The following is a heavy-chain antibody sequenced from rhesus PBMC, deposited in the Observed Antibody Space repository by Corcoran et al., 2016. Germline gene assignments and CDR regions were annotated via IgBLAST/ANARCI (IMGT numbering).Heavy chain of an antibody. CDR3: SRDTVTTLLYWYFDL. CDR1: GVSISSNY. D-gene: IGHD4-23*01. J-gene: IGHJ2*01. CDR2: ISGSGGST. Sequence: QLQLQESGPGLVKPSETLSLTCAVSGVSISSNYWSWIRQPPGKGLEWIGRISGSGGSTDYNPALKSRVTMSTYTAKNQFSLKLSSVTAADTAVYYCSRDTVTTLLYWYFDLWGPGTPITISS. V-gene: IGHV4-173*01.